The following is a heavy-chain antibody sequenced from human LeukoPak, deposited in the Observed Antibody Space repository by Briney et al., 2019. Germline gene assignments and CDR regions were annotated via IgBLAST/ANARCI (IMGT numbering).Heavy chain of an antibody. D-gene: IGHD7-27*01. J-gene: IGHJ4*02. CDR3: AKDRSWGATDY. Sequence: GGSLRLSCAASGFTFSDYYMSWIRQAPGKGLEWVSYISSSGSTIYYADSVKGRFTISRDNAKNTVYLQMSSLRAEDTAVYYCAKDRSWGATDYWGQGTLIIVSS. CDR1: GFTFSDYY. CDR2: ISSSGSTI. V-gene: IGHV3-11*04.